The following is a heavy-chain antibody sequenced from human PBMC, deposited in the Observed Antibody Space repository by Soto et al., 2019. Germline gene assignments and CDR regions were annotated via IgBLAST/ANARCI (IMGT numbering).Heavy chain of an antibody. CDR1: GASIITDGYY. CDR3: ARVPTYYKDSIASHPFHP. Sequence: PSETLSLTCTFSGASIITDGYYCTWIRQHPWKGLEWLGYIHYSGGATYSPSYNPSLQSRIAISVDISKSLFSLKLTSVTAADTAVYYCARVPTYYKDSIASHPFHPLGQGTLIKGSS. V-gene: IGHV4-31*03. J-gene: IGHJ5*02. CDR2: IHYSGGATYSP. D-gene: IGHD3-22*01.